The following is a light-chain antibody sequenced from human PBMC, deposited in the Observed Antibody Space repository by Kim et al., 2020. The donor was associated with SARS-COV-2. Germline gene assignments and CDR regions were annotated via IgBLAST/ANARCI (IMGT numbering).Light chain of an antibody. Sequence: DIVMTQSPDSLAVCLGERATINCKSSQSVLYSSNNKNYLAWYQQKPGQPPKLLIYWASTRESGVPDRFSGSGSGTDFTLTISSLQAEDVAVYYCQQYYSTPPTFGQGTKLEI. V-gene: IGKV4-1*01. CDR3: QQYYSTPPT. CDR1: QSVLYSSNNKNY. CDR2: WAS. J-gene: IGKJ2*01.